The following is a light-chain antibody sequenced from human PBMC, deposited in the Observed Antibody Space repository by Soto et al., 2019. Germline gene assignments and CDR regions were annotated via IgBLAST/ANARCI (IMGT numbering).Light chain of an antibody. CDR3: QQRSNWPPIT. CDR2: GAS. V-gene: IGKV3-15*01. J-gene: IGKJ5*01. Sequence: EIVMTQSPATLSVSPGEGATLSCRASQSVSSNIAWYQQKPGQAPRLLIFGASTRVTGIPGRFSGSGYGTEFTLTISSLQSEDFAVYYCQQRSNWPPITFGQGTRLEIK. CDR1: QSVSSN.